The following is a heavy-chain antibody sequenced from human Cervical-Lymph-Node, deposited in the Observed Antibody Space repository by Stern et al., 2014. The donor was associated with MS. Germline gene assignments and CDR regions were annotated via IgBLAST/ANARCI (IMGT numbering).Heavy chain of an antibody. J-gene: IGHJ6*02. CDR2: VNPIFGTA. CDR3: ARESGPLLVATDVHGLDV. CDR1: GGSFSSHA. Sequence: QVQLVQSGAEVKKPGSSVKVSCKTSGGSFSSHAISWVRQASGQGLERMGGVNPIFGTANYAQRFQGRVTITADASTSTAYMELKSLRLNDTAVYYCARESGPLLVATDVHGLDVWGQGTTVIVSS. D-gene: IGHD3-3*01. V-gene: IGHV1-69*01.